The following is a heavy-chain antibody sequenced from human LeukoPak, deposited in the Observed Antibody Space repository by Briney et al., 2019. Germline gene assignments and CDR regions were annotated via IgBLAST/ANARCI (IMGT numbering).Heavy chain of an antibody. Sequence: GGSLRLSCTASGFTFSNYALTWVRQAPGKGLEWVSSISGTGGRTYSADSVKGRFTISRDNSKNTLYLQMKNLRVEHTAVYYCAKGLHGGVGYGVDVWGQGTTVSVSS. CDR2: ISGTGGRT. CDR1: GFTFSNYA. V-gene: IGHV3-23*01. D-gene: IGHD3-16*01. CDR3: AKGLHGGVGYGVDV. J-gene: IGHJ6*02.